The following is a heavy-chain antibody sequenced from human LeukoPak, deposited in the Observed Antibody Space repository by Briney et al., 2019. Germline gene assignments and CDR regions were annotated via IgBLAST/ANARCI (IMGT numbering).Heavy chain of an antibody. CDR1: EFSVGSNY. V-gene: IGHV3-30*02. CDR3: AEDKADYYGSGSYAWFDP. J-gene: IGHJ5*02. D-gene: IGHD3-10*01. CDR2: IRYDGSNK. Sequence: PGGSLRLSCAASEFSVGSNYMTWVRQAPGKGLEWVAFIRYDGSNKYYADSVKGRFTISRDNSKNTLYLQMNSLRAEDTAVYYCAEDKADYYGSGSYAWFDPWGQGTLVTVSS.